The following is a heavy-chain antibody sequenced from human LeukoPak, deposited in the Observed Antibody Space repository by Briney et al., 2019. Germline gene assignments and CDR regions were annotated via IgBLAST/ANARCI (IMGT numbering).Heavy chain of an antibody. CDR1: GFTFNSYA. J-gene: IGHJ4*02. D-gene: IGHD5-24*01. V-gene: IGHV3-23*01. CDR3: AKEGRSLQTY. CDR2: ISGSGDST. Sequence: PGGSLRLSCAASGFTFNSYAMSWVRQAPGKGLEWVSGISGSGDSTYYAASVEGRFTISRDYSRNTLDLQINSLRAEDTAVYYCAKEGRSLQTYWGQGTLVTVSS.